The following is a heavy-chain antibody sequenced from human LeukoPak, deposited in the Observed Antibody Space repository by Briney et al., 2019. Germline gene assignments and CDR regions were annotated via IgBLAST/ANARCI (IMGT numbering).Heavy chain of an antibody. CDR2: INAGNGNT. J-gene: IGHJ4*02. Sequence: ASVKVSCKASGYTFTSYAMHWVRQAPGQRLEWMGWINAGNGNTKYSQKFQGRVTITRDTSASTAYMELSSLRSEDTAVYYCARVHDYGDYVGELGYWGQGTLVTVSS. D-gene: IGHD4-17*01. V-gene: IGHV1-3*01. CDR3: ARVHDYGDYVGELGY. CDR1: GYTFTSYA.